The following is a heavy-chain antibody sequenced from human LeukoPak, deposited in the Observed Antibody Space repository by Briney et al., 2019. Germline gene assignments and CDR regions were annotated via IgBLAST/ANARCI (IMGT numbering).Heavy chain of an antibody. V-gene: IGHV3-74*01. D-gene: IGHD3-10*01. Sequence: PGGSLRLSCAASGFTFSSYWMNWVRQAPGKGLVWVSRIKNDGSSANYADSVKGRFTISRDNARSTLYLQMNSLRVEDTAVYYCARGGWFIVDYWGQGTLVTVSS. CDR3: ARGGWFIVDY. CDR2: IKNDGSSA. J-gene: IGHJ4*02. CDR1: GFTFSSYW.